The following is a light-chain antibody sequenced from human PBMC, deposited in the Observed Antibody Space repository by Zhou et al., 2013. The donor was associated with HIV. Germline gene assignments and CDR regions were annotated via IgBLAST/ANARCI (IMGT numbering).Light chain of an antibody. CDR2: KAS. Sequence: DIQMTQSPSTLSASVGDRVTITCRASQSISSWLAWYQQKPGKAPKVLIYKASSLHSGVPSRFRGSGSGTEFTLTISSLQPDDFATYYCQQYYSLYTFGQGTKLEIK. V-gene: IGKV1-5*03. CDR1: QSISSW. J-gene: IGKJ2*01. CDR3: QQYYSLYT.